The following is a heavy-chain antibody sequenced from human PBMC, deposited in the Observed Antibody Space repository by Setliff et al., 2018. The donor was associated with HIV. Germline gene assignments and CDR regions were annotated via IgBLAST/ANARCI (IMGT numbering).Heavy chain of an antibody. V-gene: IGHV4-59*01. CDR2: IYYSGST. Sequence: PSETLSLTCTVSGGSISSYYWSWIRQPPGKGLEWIGYIYYSGSTNYNPSLKSRVTISVDTSKKQFSLKLDSVTAADTAVYYCARRLSGSYSPFDYWGQGTLVTVSS. J-gene: IGHJ4*02. CDR1: GGSISSYY. D-gene: IGHD1-26*01. CDR3: ARRLSGSYSPFDY.